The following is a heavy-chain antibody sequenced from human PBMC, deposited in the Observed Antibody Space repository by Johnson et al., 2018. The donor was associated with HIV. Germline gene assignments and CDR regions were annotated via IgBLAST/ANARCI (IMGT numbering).Heavy chain of an antibody. J-gene: IGHJ3*02. CDR2: ISYDGSNK. D-gene: IGHD6-13*01. CDR3: ARERNAAAGLDAFDI. V-gene: IGHV3-30*04. Sequence: QVQLVESGGGVVQPGRSLRLSCAASGFTFSSYAMHWVRQAPGKGLEWVAVISYDGSNKYYADSVKGRFTISRDNSKNTLYLQMNSLRAEDTAVYYCARERNAAAGLDAFDIWGQGTMVTVSS. CDR1: GFTFSSYA.